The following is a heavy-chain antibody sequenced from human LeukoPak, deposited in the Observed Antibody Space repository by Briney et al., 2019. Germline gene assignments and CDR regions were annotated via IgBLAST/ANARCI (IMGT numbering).Heavy chain of an antibody. V-gene: IGHV1-2*02. D-gene: IGHD1-1*01. CDR3: ARGKGRTGFDY. CDR1: GYTFTGYY. CDR2: INSNSGGT. J-gene: IGHJ4*02. Sequence: ASVKVSCKASGYTFTGYYMHWVRQAPGQGLEWMGWINSNSGGTNYAQKFQGRVTMTRDTSISTAYMELSRLRSDDTAVYYCARGKGRTGFDYWGQGTLVTVSS.